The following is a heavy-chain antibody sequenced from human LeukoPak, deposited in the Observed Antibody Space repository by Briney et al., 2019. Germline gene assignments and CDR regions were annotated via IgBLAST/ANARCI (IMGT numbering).Heavy chain of an antibody. J-gene: IGHJ4*02. CDR3: VRSRMGDGYNFAY. CDR1: GGSISRDNYC. D-gene: IGHD5-24*01. Sequence: SETLSLTCTVSGGSISRDNYCWGWIRQPPVKGLEWIGSFCYGGSSYNNPSLKSRVTISVDTSKNQLSLKLSSVTAAGTAVYYCVRSRMGDGYNFAYWGQGILVTVSS. V-gene: IGHV4-39*01. CDR2: FCYGGSS.